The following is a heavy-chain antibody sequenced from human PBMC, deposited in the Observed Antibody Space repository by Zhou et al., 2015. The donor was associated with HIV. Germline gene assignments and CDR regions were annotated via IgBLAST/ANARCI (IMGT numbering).Heavy chain of an antibody. CDR2: ISPIFGTT. CDR3: ARVEDYIWGKSRRSRYYFDY. Sequence: QVQLVQSGAEVKKPGSSVKVSCKASGGTFSSYAISWVRQAPGQGLEWMGGISPIFGTTNYAQNFQGRVTITADESTSTAYMEVSSLRSEDTAVYFCARVEDYIWGKSRRSRYYFDYWGQGSLVAVSS. D-gene: IGHD3-16*01. CDR1: GGTFSSYA. V-gene: IGHV1-69*01. J-gene: IGHJ4*02.